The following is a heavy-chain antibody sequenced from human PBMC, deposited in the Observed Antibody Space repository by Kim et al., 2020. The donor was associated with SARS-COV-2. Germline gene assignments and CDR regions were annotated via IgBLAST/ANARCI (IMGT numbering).Heavy chain of an antibody. D-gene: IGHD1-7*01. Sequence: GGSLRLSCAASGFTFSSYEMNWVRQAPGKGLEWVSYISSSGSTIYYADSVKGRFTISRDNAKNSLYLQMNSLRAEDTAVYYCASCPELVYYYYYYGMDVWGQGTTVTVSS. CDR2: ISSSGSTI. CDR1: GFTFSSYE. CDR3: ASCPELVYYYYYYGMDV. V-gene: IGHV3-48*03. J-gene: IGHJ6*02.